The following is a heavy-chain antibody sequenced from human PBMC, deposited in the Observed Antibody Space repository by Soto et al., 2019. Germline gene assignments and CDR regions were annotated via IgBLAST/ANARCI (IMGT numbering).Heavy chain of an antibody. D-gene: IGHD1-26*01. V-gene: IGHV1-2*02. J-gene: IGHJ5*02. CDR1: GYTFTGYY. CDR3: ARVLSLMGGEDWFEP. Sequence: ASVKVSCKASGYTFTGYYMHWVRQAPGQVLEWMGWINPNSGGTNYAQKFQGRVTMTRDTSISTAYMELSGLRSDDTAVYYCARVLSLMGGEDWFEPWGQGTLVTVSS. CDR2: INPNSGGT.